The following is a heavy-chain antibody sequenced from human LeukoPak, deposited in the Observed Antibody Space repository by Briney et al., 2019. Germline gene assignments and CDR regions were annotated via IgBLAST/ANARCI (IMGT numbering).Heavy chain of an antibody. V-gene: IGHV1-69*06. CDR3: ARDGVITMIVVVSPPDAFDI. J-gene: IGHJ3*02. Sequence: GASVKVSCKASGGTFSSYAISWVRQAPGQGLEWMGGIIPIFGTANYAQKFQGRVTITADKSTSTAYMELSSLRSEDTAVYYCARDGVITMIVVVSPPDAFDIWGQGTMVTVSS. CDR2: IIPIFGTA. D-gene: IGHD3-22*01. CDR1: GGTFSSYA.